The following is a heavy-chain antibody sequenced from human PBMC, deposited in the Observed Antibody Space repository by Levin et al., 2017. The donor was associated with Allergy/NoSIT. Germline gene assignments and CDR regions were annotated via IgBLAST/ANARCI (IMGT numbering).Heavy chain of an antibody. V-gene: IGHV4-59*01. Sequence: SQTLSLTCTVSGGSISSYYWSWIRQPPGKGLEWIGFINYSGSTNCNPSLKSRVTTSVDTSKNQFSLKLSSVTAADTAVYYCARIPAGRYYPSGSYYASFDYWGQGILVTVSS. D-gene: IGHD3-10*01. J-gene: IGHJ4*02. CDR1: GGSISSYY. CDR3: ARIPAGRYYPSGSYYASFDY. CDR2: INYSGST.